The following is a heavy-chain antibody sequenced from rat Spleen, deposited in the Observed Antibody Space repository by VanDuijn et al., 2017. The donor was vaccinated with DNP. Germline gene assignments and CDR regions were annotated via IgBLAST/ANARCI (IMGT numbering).Heavy chain of an antibody. CDR1: GFTFNNFW. Sequence: EVQLLESGGDLVQPGGSLRLSCIASGFTFNNFWMTWVRQAPGKGLEWVASITSAASSPSYADSVKGRFTISRDNAANTLYLQMNSLRSEDTATYYCVRWNSGSYSMDAWGQGTSVTVSS. J-gene: IGHJ4*01. D-gene: IGHD4-3*01. CDR3: VRWNSGSYSMDA. V-gene: IGHV5-31*01. CDR2: ITSAASSP.